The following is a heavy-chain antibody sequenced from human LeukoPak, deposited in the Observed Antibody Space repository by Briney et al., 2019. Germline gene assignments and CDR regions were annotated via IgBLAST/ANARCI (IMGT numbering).Heavy chain of an antibody. V-gene: IGHV1-2*02. Sequence: ASVKVPCKASGYTFTGYYMHWVRQAPGQGLEWMGWINPNSGGPKYAQKFQGRVTMTRDMSISTAYMELSRLRSDDTAVYYCARTGTRDAFDIWGQGTMVTVSS. J-gene: IGHJ3*02. CDR3: ARTGTRDAFDI. CDR2: INPNSGGP. D-gene: IGHD1-1*01. CDR1: GYTFTGYY.